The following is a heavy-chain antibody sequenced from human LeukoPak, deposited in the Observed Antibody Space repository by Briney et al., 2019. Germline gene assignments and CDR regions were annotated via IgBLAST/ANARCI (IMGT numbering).Heavy chain of an antibody. V-gene: IGHV4-38-2*02. J-gene: IGHJ3*02. Sequence: SETLSLTCTVSGYSISSGYYWVWIRQPPGKGLERIGSFYHSGSTYYNPSLKSRVTISVDTSKNQFSLKLSSVTAADTAVYYCARGGSYWADAFDIWGQGTMVTVSS. D-gene: IGHD1-26*01. CDR3: ARGGSYWADAFDI. CDR1: GYSISSGYY. CDR2: FYHSGST.